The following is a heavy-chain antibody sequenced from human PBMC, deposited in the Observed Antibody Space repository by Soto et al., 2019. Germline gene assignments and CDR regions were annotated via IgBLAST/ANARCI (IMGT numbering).Heavy chain of an antibody. CDR2: ISWDGGST. CDR3: AKDNSFDWSFIDY. CDR1: GFTFDDYT. J-gene: IGHJ4*02. Sequence: GGSLILSCAASGFTFDDYTMHWVRQAPGKGLEWVSLISWDGGSTYYADSVKGRFTISRDNSKNSLYLQMNSLRTEDTALYYCAKDNSFDWSFIDYWGQGTLVSVSS. V-gene: IGHV3-43*01. D-gene: IGHD3-9*01.